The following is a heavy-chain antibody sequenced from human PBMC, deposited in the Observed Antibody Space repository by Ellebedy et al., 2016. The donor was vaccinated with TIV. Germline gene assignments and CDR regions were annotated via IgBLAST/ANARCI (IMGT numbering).Heavy chain of an antibody. CDR2: IYTSGST. J-gene: IGHJ6*03. CDR1: GGSISSYY. CDR3: ARGFNRSGLYYYYYMDV. V-gene: IGHV4-4*07. Sequence: SETLSLTXTVSGGSISSYYWSWIRQPAGKGLEWIGRIYTSGSTNYNPSLKSRVTMSVDTSKNQFSLKLSSVTAADTAVYYCARGFNRSGLYYYYYMDVWGKGTTVTVSS. D-gene: IGHD3-3*01.